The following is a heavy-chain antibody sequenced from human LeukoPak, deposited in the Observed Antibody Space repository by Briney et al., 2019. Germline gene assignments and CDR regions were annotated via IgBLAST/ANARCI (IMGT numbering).Heavy chain of an antibody. CDR1: GFTFSSYA. J-gene: IGHJ2*01. CDR2: ISGSGGST. V-gene: IGHV3-23*01. CDR3: AKRGGYDPYWYFDL. Sequence: GGSLRLSRAASGFTFSSYAMSWVRQAPGKGLEWVSAISGSGGSTYYADSVKGRFTISRDNSKNTLYLQMNSLRAEDTAVYYCAKRGGYDPYWYFDLWGRGTLVTVSS. D-gene: IGHD5-12*01.